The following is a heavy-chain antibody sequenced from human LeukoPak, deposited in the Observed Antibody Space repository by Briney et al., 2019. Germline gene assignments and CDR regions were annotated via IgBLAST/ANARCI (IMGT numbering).Heavy chain of an antibody. J-gene: IGHJ3*02. D-gene: IGHD2-15*01. Sequence: PSDTLSLTYAAYGGSLRGYCWSWIRQPPGKGLEWIGKTNHSGSSNYNPSLKSRVTTSADTSKNQFSLKLSSVTAADTAVYYCARGKYSPHAFDIWGQGTMVTVSS. CDR2: TNHSGSS. CDR3: ARGKYSPHAFDI. V-gene: IGHV4-34*01. CDR1: GGSLRGYC.